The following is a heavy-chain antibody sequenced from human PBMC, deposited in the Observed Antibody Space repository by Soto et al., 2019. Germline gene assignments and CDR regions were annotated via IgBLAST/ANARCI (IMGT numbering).Heavy chain of an antibody. CDR1: GGTFSSYA. V-gene: IGHV1-69*12. Sequence: QVQLVQSGAEVKKPGSSVKVSCKASGGTFSSYAISWVRQAPGQGLEWMGGILPIFGTANYAQKFQGRVTTTADESTSTAYMERSSLRSEETAVYYCACHGITGTWVYYYGMDVWGQGTTVTVSS. CDR2: ILPIFGTA. J-gene: IGHJ6*02. D-gene: IGHD1-7*01. CDR3: ACHGITGTWVYYYGMDV.